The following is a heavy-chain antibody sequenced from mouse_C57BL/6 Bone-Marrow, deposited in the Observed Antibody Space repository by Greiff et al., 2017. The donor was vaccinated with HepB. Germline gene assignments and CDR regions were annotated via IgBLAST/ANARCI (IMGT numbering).Heavy chain of an antibody. CDR1: GFTFSDYG. CDR2: ISSGSSTI. Sequence: EVMLVESGGGLVKPGGSLKLSCAASGFTFSDYGMHWVRQAPEKGLEWVAYISSGSSTIYYADTVKGRFTISRDNAKNTLFLQMTSLRSEDTAMHYCAGRFCAGYFDVWGTGTTVTVSS. CDR3: AGRFCAGYFDV. V-gene: IGHV5-17*01. D-gene: IGHD1-1*01. J-gene: IGHJ1*03.